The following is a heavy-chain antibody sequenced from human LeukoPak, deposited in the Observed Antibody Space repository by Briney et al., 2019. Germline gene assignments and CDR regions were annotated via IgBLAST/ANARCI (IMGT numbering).Heavy chain of an antibody. D-gene: IGHD3-3*01. CDR3: ARSLDYDFWSGYYGGVYFDY. J-gene: IGHJ4*02. CDR1: GFTFSSYA. CDR2: ISYDGTNK. Sequence: GRSLRLSCAASGFTFSSYALHWVRQAPGKGLEWAAVISYDGTNKYYADSVKGRFTISRDNAKNSLYLQMNSLRAEDTAVYYCARSLDYDFWSGYYGGVYFDYWGQGTLVTVSS. V-gene: IGHV3-30-3*01.